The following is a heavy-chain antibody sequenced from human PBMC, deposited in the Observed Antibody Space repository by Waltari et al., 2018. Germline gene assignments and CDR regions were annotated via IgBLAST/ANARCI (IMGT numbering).Heavy chain of an antibody. CDR1: GYTFYTYG. D-gene: IGHD3-3*01. CDR3: TFGDHILRDQGSYYGMDV. V-gene: IGHV1-18*01. J-gene: IGHJ6*02. Sequence: QVHLVQSGGEVKKPGASVKVSCKVSGYTFYTYGINWVRQAPGQGLEWMGSISGYKDTTNFAEKFQDRLTMTTDTSTSTAFIELRRLRSDDTAVYYCTFGDHILRDQGSYYGMDVWGQGTTVTVSS. CDR2: ISGYKDTT.